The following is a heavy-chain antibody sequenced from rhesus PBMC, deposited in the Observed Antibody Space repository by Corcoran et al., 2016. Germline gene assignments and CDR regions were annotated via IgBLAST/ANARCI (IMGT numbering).Heavy chain of an antibody. CDR1: GGSISGYY. CDR3: ARRFGDRFDV. V-gene: IGHV4-73*01. CDR2: IDGTSANT. D-gene: IGHD3-3*01. Sequence: QVKLQQWGEGLVKPSETLSLTCAVYGGSISGYYWSWIRQPPGKGLDWIGNIDGTSANTNYTPSLKKRVTVSKDTSKNQFSLKLTSVTAADTGVYYCARRFGDRFDVWGPGVLVTVSS. J-gene: IGHJ5-1*01.